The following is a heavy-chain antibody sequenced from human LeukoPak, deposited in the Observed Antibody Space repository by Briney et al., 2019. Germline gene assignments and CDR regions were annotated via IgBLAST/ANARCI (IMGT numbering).Heavy chain of an antibody. D-gene: IGHD3/OR15-3a*01. CDR1: GFTFSSYA. J-gene: IGHJ4*02. CDR3: ARDRWTFDY. Sequence: GGSLRLSCAASGFTFSSYAMHWVRQAPGKGLEWVAVISYDGSNKYYADSVKGRFTISRDNSKNTLYLQMNSLRAEDTAVYYCARDRWTFDYWGQGTLATVSS. CDR2: ISYDGSNK. V-gene: IGHV3-30-3*01.